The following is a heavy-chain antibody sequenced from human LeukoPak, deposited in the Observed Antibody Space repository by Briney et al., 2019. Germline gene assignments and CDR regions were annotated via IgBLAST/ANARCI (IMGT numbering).Heavy chain of an antibody. V-gene: IGHV3-30-3*01. CDR3: ARVPYGSGTYTDY. D-gene: IGHD3-10*01. J-gene: IGHJ4*02. CDR2: ITYDGGDK. CDR1: GFTFSTYA. Sequence: PGGSLRLSCAASGFTFSTYAMHWVRQAPGKGLEWVAVITYDGGDKYYAASVKGRFTISRDNSKNTVYLQMNSLRAEDTAVYYCARVPYGSGTYTDYWGRGTLVTVSS.